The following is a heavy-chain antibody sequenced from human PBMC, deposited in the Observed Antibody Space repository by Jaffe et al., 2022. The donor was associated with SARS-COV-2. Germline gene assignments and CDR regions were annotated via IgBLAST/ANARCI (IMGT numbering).Heavy chain of an antibody. D-gene: IGHD6-19*01. CDR2: ISGSGGST. J-gene: IGHJ4*02. Sequence: EVQLLESGGGLVQPGGSLRLSCAASGFTFSSYAMSWVRQAPGKGLEWVSAISGSGGSTYYADSVKGRFTISRDNSKNTLYLQMNSLRAEDTAVYYCANSPDGAVAPIDYWGQGTLVTVSS. CDR3: ANSPDGAVAPIDY. V-gene: IGHV3-23*01. CDR1: GFTFSSYA.